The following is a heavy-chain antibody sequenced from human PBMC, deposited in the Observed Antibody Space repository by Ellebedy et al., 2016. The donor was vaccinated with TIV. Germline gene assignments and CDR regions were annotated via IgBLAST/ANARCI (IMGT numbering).Heavy chain of an antibody. D-gene: IGHD6-13*01. CDR3: ARHIEAPDSDAFDV. CDR1: GFMFSSFW. Sequence: GESLKISXAASGFMFSSFWMSWVRQAPGKGLEWVANIKYDGSEKYYVDSVEGRFTVSRDNAKNALFLQMNSLRAEDTAVYYCARHIEAPDSDAFDVWGQGTLVTVSS. J-gene: IGHJ3*01. CDR2: IKYDGSEK. V-gene: IGHV3-7*01.